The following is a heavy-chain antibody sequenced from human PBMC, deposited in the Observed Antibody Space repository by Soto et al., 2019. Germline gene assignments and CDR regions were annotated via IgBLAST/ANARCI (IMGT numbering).Heavy chain of an antibody. CDR1: GFTFSSYA. CDR2: ISYDGSNK. CDR3: RGLRFLEGLLETFDY. D-gene: IGHD3-3*01. J-gene: IGHJ4*02. Sequence: PGGSLRLSCAASGFTFSSYAMHWVRQAPGKGLEWVAVISYDGSNKYYADSVKGRFTISRDNSKNTLDLQMNSLRAEDTAVYYCRGLRFLEGLLETFDYWGQGT. V-gene: IGHV3-30-3*01.